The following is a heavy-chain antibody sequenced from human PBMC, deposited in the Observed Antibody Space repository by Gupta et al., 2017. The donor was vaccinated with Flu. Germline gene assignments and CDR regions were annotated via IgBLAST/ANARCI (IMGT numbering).Heavy chain of an antibody. D-gene: IGHD3-22*01. CDR1: GVSTSSNGYY. CDR3: ARLVRYDTGGFFFAG. Sequence: QVQLQESGPGLVKPSQTLSLTCTVSGVSTSSNGYYWSWIRQHPGKALEWIGYIYYTGSTYYNPSLKSRVTISLDTSKNQFSLKLSSVTPADTAVYYCARLVRYDTGGFFFAGWGQGTLVAVSS. CDR2: IYYTGST. J-gene: IGHJ4*02. V-gene: IGHV4-31*03.